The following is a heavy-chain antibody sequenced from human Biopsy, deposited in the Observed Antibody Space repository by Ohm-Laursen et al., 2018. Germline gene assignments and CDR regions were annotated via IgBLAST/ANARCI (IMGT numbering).Heavy chain of an antibody. CDR1: GGSVSSNVAY. D-gene: IGHD3-22*01. CDR3: ARGDYFDSNGYFWFDP. V-gene: IGHV4-31*01. CDR2: IFNSANT. J-gene: IGHJ5*02. Sequence: TLSLTCIVSGGSVSSNVAYWAWIRQRPGKGLEWIGYIFNSANTYYNPSLKNLITISGDTSKNQFSLKLNSVTAADTAVYYCARGDYFDSNGYFWFDPWGQGTLVTVSS.